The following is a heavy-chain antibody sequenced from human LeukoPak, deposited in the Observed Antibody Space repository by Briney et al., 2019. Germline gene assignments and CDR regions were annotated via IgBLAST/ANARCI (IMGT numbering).Heavy chain of an antibody. CDR3: ARDQRSYSSSWYH. J-gene: IGHJ5*02. V-gene: IGHV3-33*01. D-gene: IGHD6-13*01. CDR2: IWYDGSNK. Sequence: GGSLRLSCAASGFTFSSYGMHWVRQAPGKGLEWVAVIWYDGSNKYYADSAKGRFTISRDNSKNTLYLQMNSLRAEDTAVYYCARDQRSYSSSWYHWGQGTLVTVSS. CDR1: GFTFSSYG.